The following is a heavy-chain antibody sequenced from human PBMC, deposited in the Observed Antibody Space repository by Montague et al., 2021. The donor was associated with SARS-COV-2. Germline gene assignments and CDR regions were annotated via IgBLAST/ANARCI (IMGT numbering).Heavy chain of an antibody. CDR2: IYYSGST. D-gene: IGHD3-22*01. Sequence: SETLSLTCTVSGGAISSSSYYWGWIRQPPGEGLEWIGSIYYSGSTYYNPSLKSRVTISVDTSKNQFSLKLSSVTAADTAVYYCARDIRITMLVVVNRYGMDVWGQGTTVTVSS. V-gene: IGHV4-39*07. J-gene: IGHJ6*02. CDR1: GGAISSSSYY. CDR3: ARDIRITMLVVVNRYGMDV.